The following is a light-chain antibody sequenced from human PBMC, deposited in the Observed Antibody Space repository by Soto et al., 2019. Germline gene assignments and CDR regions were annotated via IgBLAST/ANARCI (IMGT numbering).Light chain of an antibody. Sequence: QSVLTQPRSVSGSPGQSVTISCTGTSSDVGGYNYVSWYQQHPGKAPKLMIYDVSKRPSGVPDRFSGSKSGNTASLTISGLQAEDDSDYYCCPYARTYPSRFATGTSVT. CDR1: SSDVGGYNY. V-gene: IGLV2-11*01. CDR3: CPYARTYPSR. CDR2: DVS. J-gene: IGLJ1*01.